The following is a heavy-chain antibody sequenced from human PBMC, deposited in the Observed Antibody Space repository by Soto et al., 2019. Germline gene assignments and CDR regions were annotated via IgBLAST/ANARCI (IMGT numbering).Heavy chain of an antibody. D-gene: IGHD4-17*01. CDR3: ARGTVTSGRGFGP. V-gene: IGHV1-18*04. Sequence: QVHLVQSETEVKEPGALVTVSCKTSHATFTGYTINWVRQAPGQGLEWLGWISSLSGNTYYARDFQDRLTMTTNPSASTAYMELRSLSSDDTAVYFCARGTVTSGRGFGPWGQGTLVTVSS. J-gene: IGHJ5*02. CDR2: ISSLSGNT. CDR1: HATFTGYT.